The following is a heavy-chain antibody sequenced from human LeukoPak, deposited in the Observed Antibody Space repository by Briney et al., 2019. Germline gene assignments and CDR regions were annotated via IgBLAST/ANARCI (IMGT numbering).Heavy chain of an antibody. CDR2: ISYDGSNK. CDR1: GFTFSDYY. J-gene: IGHJ4*02. Sequence: GGSLRLSCAASGFTFSDYYMSWIRQAPGKGLEWVAVISYDGSNKYYADSVKGRFTISRDNSKNTLYLQMNSLRAEDTAVYYCARDPKTVVTPLGDYWGQGTLVTVSS. CDR3: ARDPKTVVTPLGDY. V-gene: IGHV3-30-3*01. D-gene: IGHD4-23*01.